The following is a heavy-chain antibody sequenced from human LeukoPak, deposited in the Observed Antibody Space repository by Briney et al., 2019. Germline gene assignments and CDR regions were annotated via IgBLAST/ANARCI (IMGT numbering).Heavy chain of an antibody. CDR1: GFTFGGFW. V-gene: IGHV3-7*01. J-gene: IGHJ4*02. CDR3: ASGFLQWLY. Sequence: PGGSLRLSCAASGFTFGGFWMSWVRQAPGRGLEWVANINPDGSIKYYVDSIKGRFSISRDNAKNSLYLQMNSLRAEVTAVYYCASGFLQWLYWGQGTLVVVSS. D-gene: IGHD3-3*01. CDR2: INPDGSIK.